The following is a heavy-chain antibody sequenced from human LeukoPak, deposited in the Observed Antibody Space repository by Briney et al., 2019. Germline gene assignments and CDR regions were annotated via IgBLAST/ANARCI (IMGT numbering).Heavy chain of an antibody. CDR3: ARSTGSTMFIDY. V-gene: IGHV4-59*01. D-gene: IGHD3-10*02. CDR1: GGSISSYY. J-gene: IGHJ4*02. CDR2: IYYSGNT. Sequence: PSETLSLTCTVSGGSISSYYWSWIRQPPGKGLEWLGYIYYSGNTDYNPSLKSRVAISVDTSKNQFSLKLSSVTAADTAVYYCARSTGSTMFIDYWGQGTLVTVSS.